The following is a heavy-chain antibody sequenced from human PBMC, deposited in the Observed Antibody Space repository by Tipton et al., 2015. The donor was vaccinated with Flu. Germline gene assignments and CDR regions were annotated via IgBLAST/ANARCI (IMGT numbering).Heavy chain of an antibody. CDR3: TKTRASSFLEDTFDI. V-gene: IGHV3-73*01. CDR1: GFTFSDSG. J-gene: IGHJ3*02. Sequence: SLRLSCAASGFTFSDSGMHWVRQASGKGLEWVGRIRSKANSYATAYAASVKDRFTISRDDSKNTAYLQMNSLKTEDTAVYYCTKTRASSFLEDTFDIWGQGTLVTVSS. D-gene: IGHD1-7*01. CDR2: IRSKANSYAT.